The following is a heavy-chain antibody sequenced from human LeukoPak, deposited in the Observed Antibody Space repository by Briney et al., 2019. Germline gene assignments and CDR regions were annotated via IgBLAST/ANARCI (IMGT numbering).Heavy chain of an antibody. D-gene: IGHD3-16*01. V-gene: IGHV3-74*01. CDR3: ARRRSGMISIDY. Sequence: GGSLRLSCAASGFTFSNYWMHWVRQDPGKGLVWVSYINPDGSNTNYADSVKGRFTISRDSAKNSLYLQMNSLRAEDTAVYYCARRRSGMISIDYWGQGTLVTVSS. CDR2: INPDGSNT. CDR1: GFTFSNYW. J-gene: IGHJ4*02.